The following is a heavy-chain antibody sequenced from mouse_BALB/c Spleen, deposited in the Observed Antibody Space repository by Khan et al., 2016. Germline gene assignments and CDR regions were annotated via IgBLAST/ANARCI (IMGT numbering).Heavy chain of an antibody. J-gene: IGHJ3*01. Sequence: QVQLQQSGAELARPGASVKMSCKASGYTFTSYTMHWVKQRPGQGLEWIGYINPSSGYTNYNQKFKDKATLTADKSSSTAYMQLSSLTSEDSAVYYCSTSGTRILRSWFAYWGQGTLVTVSA. D-gene: IGHD4-1*01. V-gene: IGHV1-4*01. CDR2: INPSSGYT. CDR3: STSGTRILRSWFAY. CDR1: GYTFTSYT.